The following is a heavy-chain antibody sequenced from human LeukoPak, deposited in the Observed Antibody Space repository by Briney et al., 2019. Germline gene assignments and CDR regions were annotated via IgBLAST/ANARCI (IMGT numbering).Heavy chain of an antibody. CDR3: ARYGLVEFRNAFQY. D-gene: IGHD6-6*01. J-gene: IGHJ1*01. V-gene: IGHV1-2*02. Sequence: ASVKVSCKASGYTFTGYFMHWVRQAPGQGLEWMGWINPNSGGTSYLQNFQGRVTMTRDTSTTTVYMELSSLRSEDTAVYYCARYGLVEFRNAFQYWGQGILVSVSS. CDR1: GYTFTGYF. CDR2: INPNSGGT.